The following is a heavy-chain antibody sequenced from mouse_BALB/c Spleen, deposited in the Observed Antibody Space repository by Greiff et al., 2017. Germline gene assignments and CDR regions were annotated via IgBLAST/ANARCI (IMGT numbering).Heavy chain of an antibody. CDR3: ARDRESTMITDAMDY. J-gene: IGHJ4*01. D-gene: IGHD2-4*01. Sequence: VQGVESGPGLVAPSQSLSITCTVSGFSLTGYGVNWVRQPPGKGLEWLGMIWGDGSTDYNSALKSRLSISKDNSKSQVFLKMNSLQTDDTARYYCARDRESTMITDAMDYWGQGTSVTVSS. CDR2: IWGDGST. V-gene: IGHV2-6-7*01. CDR1: GFSLTGYG.